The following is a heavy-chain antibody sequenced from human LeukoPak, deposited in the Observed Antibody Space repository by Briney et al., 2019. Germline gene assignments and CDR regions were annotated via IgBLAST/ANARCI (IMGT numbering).Heavy chain of an antibody. CDR2: ISTYEGTT. CDR3: GRLAGDGYYYYFYFMDV. CDR1: GYMFTSYG. J-gene: IGHJ6*03. V-gene: IGHV1-18*04. Sequence: ASVKVSCKASGYMFTSYGITWVRQAPGQGLEWTGWISTYEGTTSYAQRFQDRVTMTTDTSTSTAYMELRSLRSDDTAVYYCGRLAGDGYYYYFYFMDVWGKGTTVTVSS. D-gene: IGHD7-27*01.